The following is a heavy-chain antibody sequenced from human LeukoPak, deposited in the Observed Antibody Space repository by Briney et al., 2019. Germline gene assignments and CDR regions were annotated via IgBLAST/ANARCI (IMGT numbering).Heavy chain of an antibody. CDR2: ISGSGGTT. J-gene: IGHJ3*01. V-gene: IGHV3-23*01. Sequence: PGGSLRLSCATSGFTFSNSAMSWVRQAPGKGLEWVSSISGSGGTTYYADSVKGRFTISRDNSNNTLYLQMNSLIADDTAVYYCAREWARENSGYYDDAFDVWGQGTLVTGSS. CDR1: GFTFSNSA. D-gene: IGHD3-22*01. CDR3: AREWARENSGYYDDAFDV.